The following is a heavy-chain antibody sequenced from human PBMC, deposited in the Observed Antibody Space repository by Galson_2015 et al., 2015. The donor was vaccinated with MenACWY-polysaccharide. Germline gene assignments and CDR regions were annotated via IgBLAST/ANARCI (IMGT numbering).Heavy chain of an antibody. J-gene: IGHJ5*02. Sequence: ETLSLTCAVSGYSISSGYYWGWIRQPPGKGLEWIGEINHSGSTNYNPSLKSRVTLSVDTSKNQFSLKLSSVTAADTAVYYCARGSTRTHKTWGQGALVTVSS. CDR3: ARGSTRTHKT. CDR2: INHSGST. V-gene: IGHV4-38-2*01. CDR1: GYSISSGYY. D-gene: IGHD2-2*01.